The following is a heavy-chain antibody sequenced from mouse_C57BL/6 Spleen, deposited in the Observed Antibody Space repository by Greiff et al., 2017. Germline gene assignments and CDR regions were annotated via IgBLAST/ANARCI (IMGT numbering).Heavy chain of an antibody. CDR2: ILPGSCST. J-gene: IGHJ3*01. Sequence: VKLMESGAELMKPGASVKLSCKATGYTFTGYWIEWVKQRPGHGLEWIGEILPGSCSTNYNEKFKGKATFTADTSSNTAYMQLSSLTTEDSAIYYGASHGFAYWGQGTLVTVSA. CDR1: GYTFTGYW. V-gene: IGHV1-9*01. CDR3: ASHGFAY.